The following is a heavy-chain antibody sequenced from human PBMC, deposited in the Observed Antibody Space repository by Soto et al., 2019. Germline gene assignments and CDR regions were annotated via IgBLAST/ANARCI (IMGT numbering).Heavy chain of an antibody. D-gene: IGHD5-18*01. Sequence: QITLKESGPTRVRPTQTLALTCTFSGFSLTTSGVGVGWIRKTPGKALEWLAVIYWDDDKRYSPSLNSRLTITKDTSKNQVVLTMADMDPVDTATYFCAHRGYMYGNWDHGYFDYWGQGTLVTVSS. CDR2: IYWDDDK. CDR3: AHRGYMYGNWDHGYFDY. V-gene: IGHV2-5*02. J-gene: IGHJ4*02. CDR1: GFSLTTSGVG.